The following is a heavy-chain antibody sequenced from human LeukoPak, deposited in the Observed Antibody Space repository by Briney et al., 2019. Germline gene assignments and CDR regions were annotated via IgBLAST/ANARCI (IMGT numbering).Heavy chain of an antibody. V-gene: IGHV3-30*18. J-gene: IGHJ4*02. Sequence: PGRSLRLSCAASGFTFSSYGMHWVRQAPGKGLEWVAVISYDGSNKYYADSVKGRFTISRDNSKNTLYLQMNSLRAEDTAVYYCAKDAAYDFWSGPDYWGQGTLVTVSS. CDR3: AKDAAYDFWSGPDY. D-gene: IGHD3-3*01. CDR2: ISYDGSNK. CDR1: GFTFSSYG.